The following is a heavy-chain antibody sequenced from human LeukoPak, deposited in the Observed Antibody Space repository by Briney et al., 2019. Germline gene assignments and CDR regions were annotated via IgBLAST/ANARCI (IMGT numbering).Heavy chain of an antibody. V-gene: IGHV3-23*01. CDR3: AKGLYDSRDAFDI. CDR2: ISGSGGST. Sequence: GGSLRLSCAASGYTFSSYAMSWVRQAPGKGLEWVSAISGSGGSTYYADSVKGRFTISRDNSKNTLYLQMNSLRAEDTAVYYCAKGLYDSRDAFDIWGQGTMVTVSS. D-gene: IGHD3-22*01. J-gene: IGHJ3*02. CDR1: GYTFSSYA.